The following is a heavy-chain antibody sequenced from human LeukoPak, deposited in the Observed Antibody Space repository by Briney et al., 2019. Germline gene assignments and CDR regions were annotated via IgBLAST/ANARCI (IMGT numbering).Heavy chain of an antibody. V-gene: IGHV4-4*07. CDR3: ARQTPRWGIVGALDY. J-gene: IGHJ4*02. D-gene: IGHD1-26*01. Sequence: SETLSLTCTVSGCSISSYYWSWIRQPAGKGLEWIGRIYTSGSTNYNPSLKSRVTMSVDTSKNQFSLKLSSVTAADTAVYYCARQTPRWGIVGALDYWGQGTLVTVSS. CDR1: GCSISSYY. CDR2: IYTSGST.